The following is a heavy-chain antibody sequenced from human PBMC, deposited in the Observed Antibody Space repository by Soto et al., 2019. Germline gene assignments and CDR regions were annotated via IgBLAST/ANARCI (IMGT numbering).Heavy chain of an antibody. Sequence: GGSLRLSCAGSGFTFGDSYMGWIRQAPGKGLEWLSYISPGSRYPAYADSVKGRFTISRDNARRSLFLQMTSLTAEDTAMYYCVRGGGGGLFDPWGQGTMVTVSS. CDR3: VRGGGGGLFDP. J-gene: IGHJ5*02. CDR1: GFTFGDSY. D-gene: IGHD2-15*01. CDR2: ISPGSRYP. V-gene: IGHV3-11*06.